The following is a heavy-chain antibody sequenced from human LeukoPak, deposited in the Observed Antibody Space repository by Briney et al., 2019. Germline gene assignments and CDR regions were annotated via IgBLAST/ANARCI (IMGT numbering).Heavy chain of an antibody. CDR1: GYTFTGYY. CDR2: INPNSGGT. D-gene: IGHD3-3*01. J-gene: IGHJ4*02. Sequence: ASVKVSCKASGYTFTGYYMHWVRQAPGQGLEWMGWINPNSGGTNYAQKFQGRVTMTRDTSISTAYMELSRLRSDDTAVYYCARDSYDSWSGYYKFDYWGQGTLVTVSS. CDR3: ARDSYDSWSGYYKFDY. V-gene: IGHV1-2*02.